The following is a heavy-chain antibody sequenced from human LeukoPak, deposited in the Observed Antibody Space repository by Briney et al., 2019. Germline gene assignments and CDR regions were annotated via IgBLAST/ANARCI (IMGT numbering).Heavy chain of an antibody. V-gene: IGHV3-74*01. J-gene: IGHJ3*02. D-gene: IGHD3-10*01. CDR2: INSDGSST. Sequence: GGSLRLSCAASGFTFSSYWMHWVRQAPGKGLVWVSRINSDGSSTSYADSVKGRFTTSRDNAKNTLYLQMNSLRAEDTAVYYCEYRITTTGGAFDIWGQGTMVTVSS. CDR1: GFTFSSYW. CDR3: EYRITTTGGAFDI.